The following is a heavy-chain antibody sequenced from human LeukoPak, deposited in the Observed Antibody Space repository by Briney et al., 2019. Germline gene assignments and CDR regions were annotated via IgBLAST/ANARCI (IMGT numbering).Heavy chain of an antibody. Sequence: PGGSLRLSCAASGFTFSSAWMNWVRQAPGKGLEWVGRIKSKTDGGTTDYAAPVKGRFTISRDDAKNTLYLQMNSLKTEDTAVYYCTTFFRLYGMDVWGQGTTVTVSS. CDR3: TTFFRLYGMDV. J-gene: IGHJ6*02. V-gene: IGHV3-15*07. CDR2: IKSKTDGGTT. CDR1: GFTFSSAW. D-gene: IGHD3-3*01.